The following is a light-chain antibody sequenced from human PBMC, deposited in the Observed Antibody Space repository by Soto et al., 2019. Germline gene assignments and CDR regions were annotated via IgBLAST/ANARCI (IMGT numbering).Light chain of an antibody. CDR1: SNDVGTYNR. CDR2: EVN. V-gene: IGLV2-18*02. Sequence: QSALTQPPSVSGSPGQSVTISCTGTSNDVGTYNRVSWYQEPPGTAPKLMIYEVNNRPSGVPDRFSGSKSGNTASLTISGLQAEDEADYYSSSYTSSSTLLFGGGTKLTVL. CDR3: SSYTSSSTLL. J-gene: IGLJ2*01.